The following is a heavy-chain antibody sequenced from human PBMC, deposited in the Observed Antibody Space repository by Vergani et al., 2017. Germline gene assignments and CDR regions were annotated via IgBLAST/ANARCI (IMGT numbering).Heavy chain of an antibody. D-gene: IGHD2-2*02. Sequence: QVQLVQSGAEVKKPGSSVKVSCKASGGTFSSYAISWVRQAPGQGLEWMGRINPNSGGTNYAQKFQGRVTMTRDTSISTAYMELSRLRSDDTAVYYCARDALGYCSSTSCYRYAFDIWGQGTMVTVSS. CDR2: INPNSGGT. V-gene: IGHV1-2*02. J-gene: IGHJ3*02. CDR1: GGTFSSYA. CDR3: ARDALGYCSSTSCYRYAFDI.